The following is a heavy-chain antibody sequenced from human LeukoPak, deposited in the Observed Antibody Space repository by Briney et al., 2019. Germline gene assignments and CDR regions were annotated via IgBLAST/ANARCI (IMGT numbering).Heavy chain of an antibody. CDR1: GFTFGSYA. J-gene: IGHJ6*03. Sequence: GGSLRLSCAASGFTFGSYAMRWARQAPGKGREGVSSISGSGGTTYYADSVKGRFTISRDNSKNTLYLQMNSLRAEDTAVYYCAKAALGGLTIFGVIIPYYYYMDVWGKGTTVTVSS. CDR3: AKAALGGLTIFGVIIPYYYYMDV. V-gene: IGHV3-23*01. D-gene: IGHD3-3*01. CDR2: ISGSGGTT.